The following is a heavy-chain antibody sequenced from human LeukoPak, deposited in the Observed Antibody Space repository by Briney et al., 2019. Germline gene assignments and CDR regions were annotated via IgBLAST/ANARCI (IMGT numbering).Heavy chain of an antibody. Sequence: GGSLRLSCAACGFTFSSYGMHWVRQAPGKGLEWVAVISYDGSNKYYADSVKGRFTISRDNSKNTLYLQMNSLRAEDTAVYYCAKLSIAVAGTGYYGMDVWGQGTTVTVSS. J-gene: IGHJ6*02. CDR3: AKLSIAVAGTGYYGMDV. CDR1: GFTFSSYG. D-gene: IGHD6-19*01. V-gene: IGHV3-30*18. CDR2: ISYDGSNK.